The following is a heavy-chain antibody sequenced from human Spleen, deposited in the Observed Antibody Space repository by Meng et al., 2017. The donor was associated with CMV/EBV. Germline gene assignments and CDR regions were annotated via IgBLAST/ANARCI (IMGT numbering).Heavy chain of an antibody. CDR2: IRNNTNNYAT. D-gene: IGHD1-14*01. CDR1: GFIFSGSS. CDR3: TRHVSGGPRY. Sequence: GGSLRLSCAASGFIFSGSSMHWVRQASGKGLEWVGRIRNNTNNYATAYAASVKGRFTISRDDSKNMVYLQMSSLKTEDSALYYCTRHVSGGPRYWGQGTLVTVSS. J-gene: IGHJ4*02. V-gene: IGHV3-73*01.